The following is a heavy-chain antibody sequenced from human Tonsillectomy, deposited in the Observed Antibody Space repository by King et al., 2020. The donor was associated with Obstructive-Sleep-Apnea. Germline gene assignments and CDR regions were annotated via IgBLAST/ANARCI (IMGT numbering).Heavy chain of an antibody. D-gene: IGHD1-26*01. CDR3: AKDREWELRPYYFDY. J-gene: IGHJ4*02. CDR2: ISGSGGST. Sequence: VQLVESGGGLVQPGGSLRLSCAASGFTFSSYAMSWVRQAPGKGLEWVSTISGSGGSTHYADSVKGRFTVSRDNSKNTLYLQMISLRAEDTAIYYCAKDREWELRPYYFDYWGQGTLVTVSS. V-gene: IGHV3-23*04. CDR1: GFTFSSYA.